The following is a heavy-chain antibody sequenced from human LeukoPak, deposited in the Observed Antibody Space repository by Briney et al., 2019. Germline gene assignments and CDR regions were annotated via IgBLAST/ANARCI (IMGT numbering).Heavy chain of an antibody. J-gene: IGHJ4*02. CDR1: EFTFSNAW. D-gene: IGHD3-16*02. V-gene: IGHV3-15*01. Sequence: GGSLRLSCAASEFTFSNAWMSWVRRAPGKGLEWVGRIKSKTDGGTTDYAAPVKGRFTISRDDSKNTLYLQMNSLKTEDTAVYYCTSGGAHYDYVWGSYRVDYWGQGTLVTVSS. CDR2: IKSKTDGGTT. CDR3: TSGGAHYDYVWGSYRVDY.